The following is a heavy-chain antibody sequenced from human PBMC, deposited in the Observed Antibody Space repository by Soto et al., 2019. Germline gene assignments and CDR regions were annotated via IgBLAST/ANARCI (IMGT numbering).Heavy chain of an antibody. V-gene: IGHV2-5*01. CDR2: IYWNDDK. CDR3: ARTHDFWSGYYHGFDY. J-gene: IGHJ4*02. Sequence: SGPTLVNPTQTLTLTCSFSGFSLSTSAAVGVGWVRQPPGKALEWLALIYWNDDKRYSPSLRSRLTITKDTSKNQVVLILTNVDPVDTGTYYCARTHDFWSGYYHGFDYWGLGTLVPVSS. D-gene: IGHD3-3*01. CDR1: GFSLSTSAAVG.